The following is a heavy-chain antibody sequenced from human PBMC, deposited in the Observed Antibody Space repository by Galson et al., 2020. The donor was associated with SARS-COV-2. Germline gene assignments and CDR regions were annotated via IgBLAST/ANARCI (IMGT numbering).Heavy chain of an antibody. D-gene: IGHD2-15*01. J-gene: IGHJ4*02. CDR3: ARDIGTYCRGGSCLLGVEWVDY. Sequence: GGSLRLSCAAYGFTFSSYGMHWVRQAPGKGLEWVAVIWYDGSNKYYADSVKGRFTISRDTSKNTLYLQMNSLRAEDTAVYYCARDIGTYCRGGSCLLGVEWVDYWGQGTLVTVSS. CDR1: GFTFSSYG. CDR2: IWYDGSNK. V-gene: IGHV3-33*01.